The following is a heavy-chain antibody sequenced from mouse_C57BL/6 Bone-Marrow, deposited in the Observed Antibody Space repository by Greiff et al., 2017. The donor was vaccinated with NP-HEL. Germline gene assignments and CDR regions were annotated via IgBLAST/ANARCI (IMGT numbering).Heavy chain of an antibody. D-gene: IGHD4-1*02. CDR2: INPSSGYT. Sequence: VQLQQSGAELAKPGASVKLSCKASGYTFTSYWMHWVKQRPGQGLEWIGYINPSSGYTKYNQKFKGKATLPADKSSSTAYMQLSSLTYEDSAVYYCARYRASTWTRAMDYWGQGTSVTVST. J-gene: IGHJ4*01. CDR1: GYTFTSYW. V-gene: IGHV1-7*01. CDR3: ARYRASTWTRAMDY.